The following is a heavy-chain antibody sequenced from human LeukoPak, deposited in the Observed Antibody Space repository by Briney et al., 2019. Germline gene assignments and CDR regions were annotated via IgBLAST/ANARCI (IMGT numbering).Heavy chain of an antibody. V-gene: IGHV3-30-3*01. CDR1: GFTFSSYA. CDR3: ARDQQDYGMDV. D-gene: IGHD6-13*01. CDR2: ISYDGSNK. Sequence: GRSLRLSCAASGFTFSSYAMHWVRQAPGKGLEWVAVISYDGSNKYYADSVKGRFTISRDNSKNTLYLQMNSLRAEDTAVYYCARDQQDYGMDVWGQGTTVTVSS. J-gene: IGHJ6*02.